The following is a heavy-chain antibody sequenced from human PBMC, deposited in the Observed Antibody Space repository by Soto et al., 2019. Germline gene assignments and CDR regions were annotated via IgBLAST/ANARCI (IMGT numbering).Heavy chain of an antibody. CDR1: GFTFSSYA. CDR2: ISYDGSNK. Sequence: QVQLVESGGGVVQPGRSLRLSCAASGFTFSSYAMHWVRQAPGKGLEWVAVISYDGSNKYDADSVKGRFTISRDNSKNTLYLQMNSLRAEDTAVYYCARPDNSSSWEPNWFDPWGQGTLVTVSS. V-gene: IGHV3-30-3*01. D-gene: IGHD6-13*01. J-gene: IGHJ5*02. CDR3: ARPDNSSSWEPNWFDP.